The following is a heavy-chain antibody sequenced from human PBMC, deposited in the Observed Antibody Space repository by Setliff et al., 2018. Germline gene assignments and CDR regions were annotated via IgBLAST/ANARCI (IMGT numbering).Heavy chain of an antibody. CDR2: IRSKVYGGTT. D-gene: IGHD1-26*01. J-gene: IGHJ4*02. Sequence: PGGSLRLSCTTSGFIFGDYAMSWVRQAPGKGLEWVGSIRSKVYGGTTVYAASVKGKFSISRDDSKSVAFLQMNSLKTEDSGMYYCVRGFQMGKNYFDFWGRGALVTVSS. CDR3: VRGFQMGKNYFDF. V-gene: IGHV3-49*04. CDR1: GFIFGDYA.